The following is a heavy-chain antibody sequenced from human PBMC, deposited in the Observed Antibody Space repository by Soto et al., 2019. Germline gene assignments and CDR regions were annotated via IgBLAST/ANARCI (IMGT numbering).Heavy chain of an antibody. Sequence: PGGSLRLSCAASGFTFSSYSMNWVRQTPGKGLEWVSSISGSSSNMYYADSVKGRFTISRDNAKNSLYLQMNGLRAEDTAVYYCAKDPNYDFWSGYSGSGWFDPWGQGTLVTVSS. J-gene: IGHJ5*02. CDR3: AKDPNYDFWSGYSGSGWFDP. V-gene: IGHV3-21*01. CDR1: GFTFSSYS. D-gene: IGHD3-3*01. CDR2: ISGSSSNM.